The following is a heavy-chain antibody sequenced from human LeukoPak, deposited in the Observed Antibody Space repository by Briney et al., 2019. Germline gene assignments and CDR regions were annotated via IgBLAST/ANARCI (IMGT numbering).Heavy chain of an antibody. V-gene: IGHV4-59*01. CDR2: IYYSGST. CDR3: ARTLGASVDY. CDR1: GDSISSYY. Sequence: SETLSLTCTVSGDSISSYYWSWIRQPPGKGLEWIGYIYYSGSTNYNLSLKSRVTISVDTSKNQFSLKLSSVTAADTAVYYCARTLGASVDYWGQGTLVTVSS. D-gene: IGHD1-26*01. J-gene: IGHJ4*02.